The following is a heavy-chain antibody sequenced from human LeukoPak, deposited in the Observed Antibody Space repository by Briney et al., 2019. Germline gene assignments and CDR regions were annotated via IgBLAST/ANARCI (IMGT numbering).Heavy chain of an antibody. CDR3: ARGRGSSSRLSFYYYYYMDV. V-gene: IGHV1-18*01. Sequence: ASVKVSCKASGYTFTSYGISWVRQAPGQGLEWMGWISAYNGNTNYAQKLQGRVTMTTDTSTSTAYMELRSLRSDDTAVYYCARGRGSSSRLSFYYYYYMDVWGKGTTVTVSS. CDR1: GYTFTSYG. CDR2: ISAYNGNT. D-gene: IGHD6-6*01. J-gene: IGHJ6*03.